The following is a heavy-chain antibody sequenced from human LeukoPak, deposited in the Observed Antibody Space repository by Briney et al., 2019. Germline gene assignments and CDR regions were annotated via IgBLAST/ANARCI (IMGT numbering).Heavy chain of an antibody. Sequence: SVKVSCKASGGTFSSYAISWVRQAPGQGLEWMGGIIPIFGTANYAQKFQGRVTITADESTSTAYMELSSLRSEDTAVYYCAIVLFEYYYGSGSYYPDYWGQGTLVTVSS. D-gene: IGHD3-10*01. CDR3: AIVLFEYYYGSGSYYPDY. V-gene: IGHV1-69*01. J-gene: IGHJ4*02. CDR1: GGTFSSYA. CDR2: IIPIFGTA.